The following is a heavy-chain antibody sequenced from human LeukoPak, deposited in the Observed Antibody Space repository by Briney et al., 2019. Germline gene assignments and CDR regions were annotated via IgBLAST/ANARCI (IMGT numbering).Heavy chain of an antibody. V-gene: IGHV4-39*01. J-gene: IGHJ5*02. CDR2: IYYSGST. Sequence: SETLSLTCTVSGGSLSSSSYYWGWLRQPPGTGLEWFGSIYYSGSTYYNPSLKSRVTISVDTSKNQFSLKLSSVTAADTAVYYCARTPSGYLANWFDPWGQGTLVTVSS. CDR3: ARTPSGYLANWFDP. D-gene: IGHD3-22*01. CDR1: GGSLSSSSYY.